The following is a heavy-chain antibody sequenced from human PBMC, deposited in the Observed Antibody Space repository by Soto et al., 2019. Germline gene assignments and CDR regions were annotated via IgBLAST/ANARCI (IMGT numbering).Heavy chain of an antibody. D-gene: IGHD6-19*01. CDR3: ARARKTLGLGGWHLGYFQH. CDR2: IHYSGST. J-gene: IGHJ1*01. Sequence: SETLSLTCTVSGGSISSYYWSWIRQPPGKGLEWIGYIHYSGSTNYNPSLKSRVTISVDTSKNQFSLKLSSVTAADTAVYYCARARKTLGLGGWHLGYFQHWGQGTLVTVSS. V-gene: IGHV4-59*08. CDR1: GGSISSYY.